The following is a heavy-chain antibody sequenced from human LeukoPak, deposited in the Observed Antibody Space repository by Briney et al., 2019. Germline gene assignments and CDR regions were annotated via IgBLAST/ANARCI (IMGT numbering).Heavy chain of an antibody. CDR3: ARDPETYYYDSSGYYPFDY. CDR2: INPNSGGT. Sequence: ASVKVSCKASGYTFTGYYMHWVRQAPGQGLEWMGRINPNSGGTNYAQKFQGRVTMTRDTSISTAYMELSRLRSDDTAVYYCARDPETYYYDSSGYYPFDYWGQGTLVTVFS. J-gene: IGHJ4*02. V-gene: IGHV1-2*06. D-gene: IGHD3-22*01. CDR1: GYTFTGYY.